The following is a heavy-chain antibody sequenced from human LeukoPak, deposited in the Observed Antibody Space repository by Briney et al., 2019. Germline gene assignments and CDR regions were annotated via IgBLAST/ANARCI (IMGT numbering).Heavy chain of an antibody. CDR2: IIPIFGTA. CDR3: ARDPPLFGNPADY. CDR1: GGTFSSYA. V-gene: IGHV1-69*13. Sequence: GASVKVSCKASGGTFSSYAISWVRQAPGQGLEWMGGIIPIFGTANYAQKFQGRVTITADESTSTAYMELSSLRSEDTAVYYCARDPPLFGNPADYWGQGTLVTVSS. J-gene: IGHJ4*02. D-gene: IGHD3-3*01.